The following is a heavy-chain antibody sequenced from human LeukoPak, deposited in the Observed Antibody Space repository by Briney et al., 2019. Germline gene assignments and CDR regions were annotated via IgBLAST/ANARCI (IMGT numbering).Heavy chain of an antibody. CDR3: ARDQSDYYDSSGYYDY. V-gene: IGHV1-69*13. J-gene: IGHJ4*02. D-gene: IGHD3-22*01. CDR1: GGTFSSYA. CDR2: IIPIFGTA. Sequence: SVEVSCKASGGTFSSYAISWVRQAPGQGLEWMGGIIPIFGTANYAQKFQGRVTITADESTSTAYMELSSLRSEDTAVYYCARDQSDYYDSSGYYDYWGQGTLVTVSS.